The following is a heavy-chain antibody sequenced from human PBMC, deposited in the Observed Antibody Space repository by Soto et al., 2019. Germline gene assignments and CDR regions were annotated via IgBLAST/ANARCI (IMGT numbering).Heavy chain of an antibody. CDR2: ISAYNGNT. CDR3: ARGRPNDFWRAGGGAFDI. CDR1: GYTFTSYG. V-gene: IGHV1-18*01. D-gene: IGHD3-3*01. Sequence: QVQLVQSGAEVKKPGASVKVSCKASGYTFTSYGISWVRQSPGQGLEWMGWISAYNGNTNYAQKLQGRVTMTTDTSTSTAYMELRSLRSDDTAVYYCARGRPNDFWRAGGGAFDIWGQGTMVTVSS. J-gene: IGHJ3*02.